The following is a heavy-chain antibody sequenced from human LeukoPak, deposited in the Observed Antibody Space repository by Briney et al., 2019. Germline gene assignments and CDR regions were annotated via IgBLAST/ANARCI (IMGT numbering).Heavy chain of an antibody. CDR3: VRTYSSGYSFDS. J-gene: IGHJ4*02. CDR2: ISGSGSII. Sequence: GGSLRLSCAASGFTFSNYNMNWVRQAPGKGLEWVSYISGSGSIIYYADSVKGRFTISRDNARRSLYLQMNSLRVEDTATYYCVRTYSSGYSFDSWGQGTLVTVSS. V-gene: IGHV3-48*04. CDR1: GFTFSNYN. D-gene: IGHD3-22*01.